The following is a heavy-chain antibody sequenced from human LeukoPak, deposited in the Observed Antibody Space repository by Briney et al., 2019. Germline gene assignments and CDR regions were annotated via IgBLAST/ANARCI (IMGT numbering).Heavy chain of an antibody. CDR1: GFTFSDYI. CDR2: ISSSSNYI. Sequence: KPGGSLRLSCAASGFTFSDYIMNWVRQAPGKGLEWVSYISSSSNYIYYADSVKGRFTISRDNAKNSLYLQMNSLRAEDTAVYYCARDGRISGVVAATDFDYWGQGTLVTVSS. V-gene: IGHV3-21*01. D-gene: IGHD2-15*01. J-gene: IGHJ4*02. CDR3: ARDGRISGVVAATDFDY.